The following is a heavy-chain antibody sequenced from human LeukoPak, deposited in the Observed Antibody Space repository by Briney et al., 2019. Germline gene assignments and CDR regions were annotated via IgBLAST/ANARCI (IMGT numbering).Heavy chain of an antibody. J-gene: IGHJ4*02. CDR2: ISGSGGST. D-gene: IGHD1-26*01. V-gene: IGHV3-23*01. CDR3: AKVGSSEY. CDR1: RFTFSSYV. Sequence: GGSLRLSRAASRFTFSSYVMSWVRQAPGKGLEWVSAISGSGGSTYYADSVKGRFTISKDNSKTTLYLQMNSLRAEDTAVYYCAKVGSSEYWGQGTLVTVSS.